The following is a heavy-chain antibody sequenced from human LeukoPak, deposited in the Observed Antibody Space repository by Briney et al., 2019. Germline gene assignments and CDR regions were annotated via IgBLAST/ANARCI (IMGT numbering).Heavy chain of an antibody. V-gene: IGHV3-23*01. CDR1: GFTFSSYS. CDR3: AKVIEMATISAFDY. D-gene: IGHD5-24*01. CDR2: ISGSGGST. Sequence: GGSLRLSCAASGFTFSSYSMNWVRQAPGKGLEWVSAISGSGGSTYYADSVKGRFTISRDNSKNTLYLQMNSLRAEDTAVYYCAKVIEMATISAFDYWGQGTLVTVSS. J-gene: IGHJ4*02.